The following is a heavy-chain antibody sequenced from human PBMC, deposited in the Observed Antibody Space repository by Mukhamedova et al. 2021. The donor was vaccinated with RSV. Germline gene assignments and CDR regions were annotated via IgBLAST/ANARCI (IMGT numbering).Heavy chain of an antibody. J-gene: IGHJ4*02. CDR2: ISARGDTT. V-gene: IGHV3-23*01. CDR3: AKDRRVFSAFGVDFDY. Sequence: MSWVRQAPGKGLEWVSGISARGDTTYYADPVKGRFTTSRDKSENTLIVQMNSLRAEDTAVYYCAKDRRVFSAFGVDFDYWGPGTL. D-gene: IGHD3-3*01.